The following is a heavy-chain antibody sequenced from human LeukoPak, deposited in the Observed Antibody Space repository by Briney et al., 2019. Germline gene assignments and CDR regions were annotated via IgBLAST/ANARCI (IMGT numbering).Heavy chain of an antibody. CDR3: ARMCYYDRSGYVSARAFDI. CDR2: IYDNGST. Sequence: SETLSLTCTVSGRSISSYYWNWIRQPPGKGLEWIGYIYDNGSTSYNPSLKSRVTISVDTSKNQFSVKLTSVTAADTAVYYCARMCYYDRSGYVSARAFDIWGQGTVVSVSS. J-gene: IGHJ3*02. CDR1: GRSISSYY. V-gene: IGHV4-59*12. D-gene: IGHD3-22*01.